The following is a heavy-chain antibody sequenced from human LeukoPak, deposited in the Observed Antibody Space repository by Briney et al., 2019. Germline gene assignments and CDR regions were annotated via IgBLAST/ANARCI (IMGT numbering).Heavy chain of an antibody. J-gene: IGHJ6*03. D-gene: IGHD1-26*01. CDR3: ARLVVGATMFYYYYMDV. CDR2: ISAYNGNT. CDR1: GYSFTSNV. Sequence: ASVKVSCKASGYSFTSNVISWVRQAPGQGLEWMGWISAYNGNTNYAQKLQGRVTMTTDTSTSTAYMELRSLRSDDTAVYYCARLVVGATMFYYYYMDVWGKGTTVTVSS. V-gene: IGHV1-18*01.